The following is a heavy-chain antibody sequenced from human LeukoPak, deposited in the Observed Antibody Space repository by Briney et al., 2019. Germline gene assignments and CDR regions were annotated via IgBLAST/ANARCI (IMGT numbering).Heavy chain of an antibody. Sequence: SETLSLTCAVYGGSFSGYYWSWIRQPPGKGLEWIGEINHSGSTNYNPSLKSRVTISVDTSKNQFSLKLSSVTAADTAVYYCARRGKLLWFGESKHNWFDPWGQGTLVTVSS. CDR2: INHSGST. D-gene: IGHD3-10*01. V-gene: IGHV4-34*01. J-gene: IGHJ5*02. CDR1: GGSFSGYY. CDR3: ARRGKLLWFGESKHNWFDP.